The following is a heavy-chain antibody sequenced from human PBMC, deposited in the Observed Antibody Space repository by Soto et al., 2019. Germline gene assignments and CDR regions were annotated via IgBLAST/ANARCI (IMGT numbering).Heavy chain of an antibody. CDR3: ARGYWVQGYGAGTYFDY. V-gene: IGHV3-66*01. D-gene: IGHD3-10*01. Sequence: EVQLVESGGGVVQPGGSLRLSCAASGLSGGNNYMSWVRQAPGKGLEWVSVIYSGSTTHYADSVKGRFTISRDSSRNTVYLQMNSLRVEDTAVYHCARGYWVQGYGAGTYFDYWGQGTLVTVSS. J-gene: IGHJ4*02. CDR2: IYSGSTT. CDR1: GLSGGNNY.